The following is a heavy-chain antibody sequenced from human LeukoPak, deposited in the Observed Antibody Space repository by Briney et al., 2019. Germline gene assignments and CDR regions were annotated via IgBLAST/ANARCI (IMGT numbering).Heavy chain of an antibody. Sequence: GGSLRLSCAASGFTFSSYAMSWVRQAPGKGLEWVSAISGSGGSTYYADSVKGRFTISRDNSKNTLYLQMNSLRAEDTAVYYCARQSGYSYGPLDYWGQGTLVTVSS. V-gene: IGHV3-23*01. D-gene: IGHD5-18*01. CDR3: ARQSGYSYGPLDY. J-gene: IGHJ4*02. CDR1: GFTFSSYA. CDR2: ISGSGGST.